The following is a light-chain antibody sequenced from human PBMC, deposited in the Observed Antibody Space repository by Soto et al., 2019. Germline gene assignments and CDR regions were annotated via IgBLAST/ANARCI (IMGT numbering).Light chain of an antibody. Sequence: QSVLTQPASVSGSPGQSITFSCTGTSSDVGGYNYVSWYQQHPGKAPKLMIYEVSNRPSGVSNRFSGSKSGNTASLTISGLQAEDEADYYCSSYTSSSTLFGGGTKLTVL. V-gene: IGLV2-14*01. CDR3: SSYTSSSTL. J-gene: IGLJ2*01. CDR2: EVS. CDR1: SSDVGGYNY.